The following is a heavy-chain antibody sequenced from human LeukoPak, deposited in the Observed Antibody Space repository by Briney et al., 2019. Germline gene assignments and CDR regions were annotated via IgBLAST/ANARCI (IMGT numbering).Heavy chain of an antibody. CDR3: ARVYCSSTRCYGGGLFNY. D-gene: IGHD2-2*01. CDR1: GGTFNNYA. V-gene: IGHV1-18*01. Sequence: ASVKVSCKASGGTFNNYAVNWVRQAPGQGLEWMGWISVYSGKTNYAQKLQGRVTTTTDTPTSTAYMELRSLRSDDTAVYYCARVYCSSTRCYGGGLFNYWGQGTLVTVSS. CDR2: ISVYSGKT. J-gene: IGHJ4*02.